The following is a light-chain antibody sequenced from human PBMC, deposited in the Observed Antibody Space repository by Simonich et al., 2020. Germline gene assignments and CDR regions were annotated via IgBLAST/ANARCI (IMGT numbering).Light chain of an antibody. CDR2: DAS. V-gene: IGKV3-11*01. Sequence: EIVLTQSPATLSLSPGERPTLSCRASQSVSSYLAWYQQKPGQAPRLLIYDASNRATGIPARFSGSWSGTDFTLTISSLEPEDFAVYYCQQRSNWPPYTFGQGTKLEIK. J-gene: IGKJ2*01. CDR1: QSVSSY. CDR3: QQRSNWPPYT.